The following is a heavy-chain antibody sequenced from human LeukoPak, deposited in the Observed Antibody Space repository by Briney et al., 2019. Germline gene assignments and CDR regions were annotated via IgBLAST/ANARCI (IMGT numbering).Heavy chain of an antibody. CDR2: FDPEDGET. J-gene: IGHJ4*02. Sequence: GASVKVSCKVSGYTLTELSMHWVRQAPGTGLEWMGGFDPEDGETIYAQKFQGRVTMTEDTSTDTAYMELSSLRSEDTAVYYCATGRFSGSYYGRFAYWGQGTLVTVSS. D-gene: IGHD1-26*01. V-gene: IGHV1-24*01. CDR1: GYTLTELS. CDR3: ATGRFSGSYYGRFAY.